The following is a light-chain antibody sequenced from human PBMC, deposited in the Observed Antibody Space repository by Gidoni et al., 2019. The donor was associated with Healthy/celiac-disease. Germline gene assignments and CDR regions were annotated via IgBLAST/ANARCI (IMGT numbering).Light chain of an antibody. Sequence: DIQMPQSPSSLSASVGDRVTITCRASQGISNSLAWYQQKPGKVPKLLISAASTLQSGVPSRFSGSGSGTDFTLTISSLQTEDVATYYCQEYNSAPMCSFGQGTKLEIK. CDR1: QGISNS. J-gene: IGKJ2*04. V-gene: IGKV1-27*01. CDR3: QEYNSAPMCS. CDR2: AAS.